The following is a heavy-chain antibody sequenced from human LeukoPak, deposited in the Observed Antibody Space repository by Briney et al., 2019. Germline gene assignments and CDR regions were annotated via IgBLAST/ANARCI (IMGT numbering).Heavy chain of an antibody. CDR3: AREGALTVTKDAFDI. V-gene: IGHV3-48*03. Sequence: GGSLRLSCAASGFTFSSYEMNWVRQAPGKGLEWVSYISSSGSTISYADSVKGRFTISRDNAKNSLYLQMNSLRAEDTAVYFCAREGALTVTKDAFDIWGQGTMVTVSS. D-gene: IGHD4-17*01. CDR2: ISSSGSTI. CDR1: GFTFSSYE. J-gene: IGHJ3*02.